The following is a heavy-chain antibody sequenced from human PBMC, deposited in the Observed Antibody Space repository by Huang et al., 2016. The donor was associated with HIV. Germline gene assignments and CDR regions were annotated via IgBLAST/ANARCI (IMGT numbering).Heavy chain of an antibody. CDR1: GFTFNIYA. V-gene: IGHV3-23*01. CDR3: AKPYSGSSNQVFDY. Sequence: EVRLLESGGRLVQSGDSLRLSCAASGFTFNIYAMSWGRQAPGNGVEWVAGMSARGDTKNYPDSVKGRFTISRDNSRNILYLQMSSLGVEATAMYYCAKPYSGSSNQVFDYWGQGTMVTVSS. CDR2: MSARGDTK. J-gene: IGHJ4*02. D-gene: IGHD1-26*01.